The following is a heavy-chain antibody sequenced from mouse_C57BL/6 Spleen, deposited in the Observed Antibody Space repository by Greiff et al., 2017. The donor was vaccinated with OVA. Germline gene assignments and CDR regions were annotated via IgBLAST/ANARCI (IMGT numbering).Heavy chain of an antibody. D-gene: IGHD1-1*01. Sequence: LQQSGPGILQSSQTLSLTCSFSGFSLSTSGMGVSWIRQPSGKGLEWLAHIYWDDDKRYNPSLKSRLTISKDTSRNQVFLKITSVDTADTATYYCARSYYGSSYWYFDVWGTGTTVTVSS. J-gene: IGHJ1*03. CDR1: GFSLSTSGMG. CDR3: ARSYYGSSYWYFDV. CDR2: IYWDDDK. V-gene: IGHV8-12*01.